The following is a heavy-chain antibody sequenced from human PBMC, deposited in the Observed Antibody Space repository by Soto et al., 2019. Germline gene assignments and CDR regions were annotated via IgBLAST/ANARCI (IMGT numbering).Heavy chain of an antibody. CDR1: GGSFSGYY. CDR2: INHSGST. Sequence: SETLSLTCAFYGGSFSGYYWSWIRQPPGKGLEWIGEINHSGSTNYNPSLKSRVTISVDTSKNQFSLKLSSVTAADTAVYYCASAKPIVVVVAATRWFDPWGQGTLVTVSS. D-gene: IGHD2-15*01. J-gene: IGHJ5*02. CDR3: ASAKPIVVVVAATRWFDP. V-gene: IGHV4-34*01.